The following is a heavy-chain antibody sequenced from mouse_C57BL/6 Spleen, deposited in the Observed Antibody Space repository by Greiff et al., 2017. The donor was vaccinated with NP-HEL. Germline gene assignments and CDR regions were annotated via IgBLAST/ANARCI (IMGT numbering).Heavy chain of an antibody. CDR3: ARGGYSNYVGFAY. D-gene: IGHD2-5*01. CDR2: ISYDGSN. CDR1: GYSITSGYY. J-gene: IGHJ3*01. V-gene: IGHV3-6*01. Sequence: EVQLQQSGPGLVKPSQSLSLTCSVTGYSITSGYYWNWIRQFPGNKLEWMGYISYDGSNNYNPSLKNRISITRDTSKNQFFLKLNSVTTEDTATYYCARGGYSNYVGFAYWGQGTLVTVSA.